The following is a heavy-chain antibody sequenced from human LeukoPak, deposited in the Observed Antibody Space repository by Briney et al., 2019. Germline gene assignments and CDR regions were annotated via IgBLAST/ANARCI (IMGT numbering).Heavy chain of an antibody. V-gene: IGHV3-23*01. Sequence: GGSLRLSCAASGFTFSSYSMNWVRQAPGKGLEWVSAISGSGGSTYYADSVKGRFTISRDNSKNTLYLKMNSLRAEDTAVHYCAKASAMIVVVSKHFDYWGQGTLVTVSS. CDR3: AKASAMIVVVSKHFDY. CDR1: GFTFSSYS. D-gene: IGHD3-22*01. CDR2: ISGSGGST. J-gene: IGHJ4*02.